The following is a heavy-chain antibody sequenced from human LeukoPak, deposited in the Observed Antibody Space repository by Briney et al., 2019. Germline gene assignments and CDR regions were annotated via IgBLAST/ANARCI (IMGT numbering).Heavy chain of an antibody. D-gene: IGHD6-19*01. V-gene: IGHV4-4*02. CDR1: GGSISSSNW. CDR2: IYHSGST. J-gene: IGHJ5*02. Sequence: SETLSLTCAVSGGSISSSNWWSWVRQPPGKGLEWIGEIYHSGSTNYNPSLKSRVTISVDKSKNQFSLKLSSVTAADTAVYYCASRAVAAPRGWFDPWGQGTLVTVSS. CDR3: ASRAVAAPRGWFDP.